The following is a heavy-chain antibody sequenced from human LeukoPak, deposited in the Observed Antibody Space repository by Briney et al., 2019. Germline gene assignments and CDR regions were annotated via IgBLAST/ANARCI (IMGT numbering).Heavy chain of an antibody. D-gene: IGHD3-3*01. CDR3: AKVGVELHYYYYMDV. CDR2: ISSSGSNT. Sequence: GGSLRLSCAASGFAFINYAVTWVRQAPGKGPEWVSAISSSGSNTYFADPVKGRFTISRDNSKNTLYLQMDSLRGEDTALYYCAKVGVELHYYYYMDVWGRGTTVTVSS. V-gene: IGHV3-23*01. CDR1: GFAFINYA. J-gene: IGHJ6*03.